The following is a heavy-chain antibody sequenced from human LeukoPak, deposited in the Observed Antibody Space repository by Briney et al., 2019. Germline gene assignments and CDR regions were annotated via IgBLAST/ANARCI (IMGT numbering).Heavy chain of an antibody. D-gene: IGHD6-19*01. CDR3: AREMYAGWYFAFDI. J-gene: IGHJ3*02. Sequence: NPWGSLRLSCTVSGFTFSSFTMNWVRQGPGKGLEWVASISNSGDYISYADSLKGRFTISRDNAKNSLFLQMSSLGAEDTAVYYCAREMYAGWYFAFDIWGQGTMVTVSS. CDR1: GFTFSSFT. V-gene: IGHV3-21*01. CDR2: ISNSGDYI.